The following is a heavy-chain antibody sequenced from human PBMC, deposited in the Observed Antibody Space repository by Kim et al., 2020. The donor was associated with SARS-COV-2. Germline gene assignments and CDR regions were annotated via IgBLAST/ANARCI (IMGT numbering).Heavy chain of an antibody. CDR3: ARSGIAGYYFQH. D-gene: IGHD6-13*01. J-gene: IGHJ1*01. V-gene: IGHV4-59*01. Sequence: NYNPSLKSRVTISVDTSKKQFSLKLSSVTAADTAVYYCARSGIAGYYFQHWGQGTLVTVSS.